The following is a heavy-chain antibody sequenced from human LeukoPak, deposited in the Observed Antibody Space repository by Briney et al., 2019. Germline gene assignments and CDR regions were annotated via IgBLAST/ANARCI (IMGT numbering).Heavy chain of an antibody. Sequence: PGGSLRLSCGASGFVFDDYDMHWVRQAPGKGLEWVAVISYDGSNKYYADSMKGRFTISRDNSKNTLYLQMNSLRAEDTAVYYCARDSYYYGSGGAFDIWGQGTMVTVSS. D-gene: IGHD3-10*01. V-gene: IGHV3-30*19. CDR3: ARDSYYYGSGGAFDI. J-gene: IGHJ3*02. CDR1: GFVFDDYD. CDR2: ISYDGSNK.